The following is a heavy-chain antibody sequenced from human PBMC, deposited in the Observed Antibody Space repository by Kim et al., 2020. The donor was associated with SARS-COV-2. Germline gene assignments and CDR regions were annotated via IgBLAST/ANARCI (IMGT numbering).Heavy chain of an antibody. V-gene: IGHV3-7*04. CDR1: GFTFSSYW. CDR2: IKQDGSEK. CDR3: ARASIAVKEFLHNTLY. Sequence: GGSLRLSCAASGFTFSSYWMSWVRQAPGKGLEWVANIKQDGSEKYYVDSVKGRFTISRDNAKNSLYLQMNSLRAEDTAVYYCARASIAVKEFLHNTLYWGQGTLVTVSS. J-gene: IGHJ4*02. D-gene: IGHD6-6*01.